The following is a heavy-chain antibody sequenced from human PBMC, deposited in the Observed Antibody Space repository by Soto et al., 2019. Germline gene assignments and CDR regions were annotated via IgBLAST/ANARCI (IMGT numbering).Heavy chain of an antibody. CDR3: AGHPSRYSSGWYKSWFDP. V-gene: IGHV4-39*01. CDR2: IYYSGST. CDR1: GGSISSSSYY. J-gene: IGHJ5*02. D-gene: IGHD6-19*01. Sequence: QLQLQESGPGLVKPSETLSLTCTVSGGSISSSSYYWGWIRQPPGKGLEWIGSIYYSGSTYYNPYLMSRVTISVDTSKNQFSLKLSSVTAADTAVYYCAGHPSRYSSGWYKSWFDPWGQGTLVTVSS.